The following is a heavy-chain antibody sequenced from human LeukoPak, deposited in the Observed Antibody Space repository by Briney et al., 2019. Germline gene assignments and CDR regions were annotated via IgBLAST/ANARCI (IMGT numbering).Heavy chain of an antibody. CDR1: GYSFTSYW. V-gene: IGHV5-51*01. Sequence: AGESLKISCKGSGYSFTSYWIGWVRQMPGKGLEWMGIIYPGDSDTRYSPSFQGQVTISADKSISTAYLQWSSLTASDTAMYYCARHLRGYSGGYVLDYWGQGTLVTVSS. CDR3: ARHLRGYSGGYVLDY. D-gene: IGHD5-12*01. J-gene: IGHJ4*02. CDR2: IYPGDSDT.